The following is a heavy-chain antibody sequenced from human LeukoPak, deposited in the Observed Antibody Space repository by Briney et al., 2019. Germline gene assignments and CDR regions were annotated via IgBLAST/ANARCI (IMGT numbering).Heavy chain of an antibody. D-gene: IGHD6-19*01. V-gene: IGHV1-2*02. CDR3: ARDASRSGWYLAVDFDY. CDR1: GYTFTGYY. J-gene: IGHJ4*02. Sequence: ASVKVSCKASGYTFTGYYMHWVRQAPGQGLEWMGWINPNSGGTTYAQKFQGRVTMTRDTSISTAYMELSRLRSDDTAVYYCARDASRSGWYLAVDFDYWGQGTLVTVSS. CDR2: INPNSGGT.